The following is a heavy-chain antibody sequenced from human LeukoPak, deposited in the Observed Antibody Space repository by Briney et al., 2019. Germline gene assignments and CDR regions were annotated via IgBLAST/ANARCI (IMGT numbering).Heavy chain of an antibody. CDR2: ISGSGGST. V-gene: IGHV3-23*01. CDR3: AKDSRGVIYKLFDY. D-gene: IGHD3-10*01. J-gene: IGHJ4*02. Sequence: GGSLRLSCVASGFTFSSYAMSWVRQAPGKGLEWVSAISGSGGSTYYADSVKGRFTISRDNSKNTLYLQMNSLRAEDTAVYYCAKDSRGVIYKLFDYWGQGTLVTVSS. CDR1: GFTFSSYA.